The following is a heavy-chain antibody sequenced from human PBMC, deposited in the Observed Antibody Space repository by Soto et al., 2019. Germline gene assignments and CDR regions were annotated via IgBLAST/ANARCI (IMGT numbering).Heavy chain of an antibody. CDR2: ISAYNGNT. Sequence: QVQLVQSGAEVKKPGASVKVSCKASGYTFTSYGISWVRQAPGQGLEWMGWISAYNGNTNYAQKLQGRVTMTTDTSTSTAYMELRSVRSDDTAVYDCARKWGMADDYYNYGMGVWGQGTTVTVSS. CDR1: GYTFTSYG. D-gene: IGHD3-16*01. CDR3: ARKWGMADDYYNYGMGV. J-gene: IGHJ6*02. V-gene: IGHV1-18*01.